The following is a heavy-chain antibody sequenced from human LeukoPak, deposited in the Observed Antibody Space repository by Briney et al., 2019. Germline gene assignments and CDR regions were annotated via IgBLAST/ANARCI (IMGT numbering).Heavy chain of an antibody. V-gene: IGHV3-30*02. Sequence: RSGGSLRLSCAASGFTFSSYGMHWVRQAPGKGLEGVAFIRYDGSNKYYADSVKGRFTISRDNSKNTLYLQMNSLRAEDTAVYYCAKTFVEMTTIYYYYYMDVWGKGTTVTVSS. D-gene: IGHD5-24*01. CDR1: GFTFSSYG. CDR3: AKTFVEMTTIYYYYYMDV. CDR2: IRYDGSNK. J-gene: IGHJ6*03.